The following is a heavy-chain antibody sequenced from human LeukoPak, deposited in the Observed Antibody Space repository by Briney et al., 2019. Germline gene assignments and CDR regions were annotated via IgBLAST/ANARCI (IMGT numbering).Heavy chain of an antibody. CDR2: IYYSGST. CDR1: GGSISSYY. D-gene: IGHD4-17*01. CDR3: ARTKYGDLPLGY. J-gene: IGHJ4*02. Sequence: PSETLSLTCTVSGGSISSYYWSWIRQPPGKGLEWIGYIYYSGSTNYNPSLKSRVTISVDTSKNQFSLKLSSVTAADTAVYYCARTKYGDLPLGYWGQGTLVTVSS. V-gene: IGHV4-59*08.